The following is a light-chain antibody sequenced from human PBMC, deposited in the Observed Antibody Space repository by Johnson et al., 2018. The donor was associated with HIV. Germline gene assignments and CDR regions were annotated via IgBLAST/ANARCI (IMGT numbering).Light chain of an antibody. CDR2: DNN. CDR1: SSNIGNNY. V-gene: IGLV1-51*01. J-gene: IGLJ1*01. CDR3: GTWDNSLSAHFV. Sequence: QSVLSQPPSVSAAPGQKVTISCSGSSSNIGNNYVSWYQQLPGTAPKLLIYDNNKRPSGIPDRFSGSKSGTSATLGITGLQTGDEADYYCGTWDNSLSAHFVVGSGTKITVL.